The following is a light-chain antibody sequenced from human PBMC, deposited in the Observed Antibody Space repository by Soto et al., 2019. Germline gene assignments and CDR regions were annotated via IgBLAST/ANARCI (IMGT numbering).Light chain of an antibody. V-gene: IGLV1-47*01. CDR2: RNN. Sequence: QSVLTQPPSASGTPGQRVTISCSGSSSNIGRNYVYWYQQLPGTAPKLLIYRNNQRPSGVPDRFSGSKSGTSASLAISRLRSEPEVHSYCAGWDDSLSVSYVXGTGTKVT. CDR1: SSNIGRNY. J-gene: IGLJ1*01. CDR3: AGWDDSLSVSYV.